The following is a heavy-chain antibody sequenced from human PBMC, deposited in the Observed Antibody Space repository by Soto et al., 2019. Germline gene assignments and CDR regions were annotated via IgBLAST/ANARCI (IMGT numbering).Heavy chain of an antibody. Sequence: SETLSLSSAFSGGSRSESNVWGWVRPPPGRGLEWIGEIYHSGSTNYNPSLKSRVTISVDKSKNQFSLKLSSVTAADTAVYYCARVPRGLLWFGELYHKFDPWGQGTLVTVSS. CDR1: GGSRSESNV. CDR3: ARVPRGLLWFGELYHKFDP. J-gene: IGHJ5*02. D-gene: IGHD3-10*01. CDR2: IYHSGST. V-gene: IGHV4-4*02.